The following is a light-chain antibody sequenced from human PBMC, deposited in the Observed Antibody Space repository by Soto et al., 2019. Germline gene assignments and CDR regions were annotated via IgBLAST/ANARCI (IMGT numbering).Light chain of an antibody. CDR1: SRDVGNYNL. J-gene: IGLJ2*01. CDR2: EGT. Sequence: QSALTQPASVSGSPGQSIIISCTGTSRDVGNYNLFSWYQQYTDKAPKLIIYEGTKLPSGVSDRFSGSWSGNTASLTISGLQAEDEADYYCCARADTSTVLFGGGTQLTVL. CDR3: CARADTSTVL. V-gene: IGLV2-23*01.